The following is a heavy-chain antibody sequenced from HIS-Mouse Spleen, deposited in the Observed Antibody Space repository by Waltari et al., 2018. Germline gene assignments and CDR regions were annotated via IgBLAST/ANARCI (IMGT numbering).Heavy chain of an antibody. CDR1: GCSLSSSRYY. J-gene: IGHJ2*01. CDR3: AREIPYSSSWYDWYFDL. Sequence: QLQLQESGPGLVKPSETLSLTCTVSGCSLSSSRYYWRWIRQPPGKGLEWIGSIYYSGSTYYNPSLKSRVTISVDTSKNQFSLKLSSVTAADTAVYYCAREIPYSSSWYDWYFDLWGRGTLVTVSS. V-gene: IGHV4-39*07. CDR2: IYYSGST. D-gene: IGHD6-13*01.